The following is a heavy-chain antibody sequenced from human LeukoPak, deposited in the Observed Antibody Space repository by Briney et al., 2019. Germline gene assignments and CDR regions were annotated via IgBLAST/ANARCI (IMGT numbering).Heavy chain of an antibody. V-gene: IGHV3-21*01. CDR2: ISGSSSYI. D-gene: IGHD6-19*01. CDR3: ASLKQWLDDY. CDR1: GFTFSSYG. J-gene: IGHJ4*02. Sequence: PGGSLRLPCAASGFTFSSYGMHWVRQAPGKGLEWVSSISGSSSYIYYADSVKGRFTISRDNAKNSLYLHMNSLRPEDTAVYYCASLKQWLDDYWGQGTLVTVSS.